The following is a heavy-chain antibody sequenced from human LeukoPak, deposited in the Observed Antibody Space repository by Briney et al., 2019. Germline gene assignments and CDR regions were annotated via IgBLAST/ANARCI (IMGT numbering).Heavy chain of an antibody. CDR3: ARDLDY. CDR2: ISYDGSNK. Sequence: GRSLRLSCAASGLTFSSYAMHWVRQAPGKGLEWVAVISYDGSNKYYADSVKGRFTISRDNSKNTLYLQMNSLRAEDTAVYYCARDLDYWGQATLVTVSS. CDR1: GLTFSSYA. J-gene: IGHJ4*02. V-gene: IGHV3-30-3*01.